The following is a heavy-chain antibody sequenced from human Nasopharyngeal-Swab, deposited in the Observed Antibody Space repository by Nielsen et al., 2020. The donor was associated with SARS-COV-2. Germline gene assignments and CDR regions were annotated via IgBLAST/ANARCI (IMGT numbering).Heavy chain of an antibody. Sequence: GGSLRLSCAASGFTFSSYGMHWVRQAPGKGLEWVAVISYDGSNKYYADSVKGRFTISRDNSKNTLYLQMNSLRAEDTAVYYCARDGLAAARPRGFDYWGQGTLVTVSS. V-gene: IGHV3-30*03. CDR1: GFTFSSYG. CDR3: ARDGLAAARPRGFDY. J-gene: IGHJ4*02. CDR2: ISYDGSNK. D-gene: IGHD6-13*01.